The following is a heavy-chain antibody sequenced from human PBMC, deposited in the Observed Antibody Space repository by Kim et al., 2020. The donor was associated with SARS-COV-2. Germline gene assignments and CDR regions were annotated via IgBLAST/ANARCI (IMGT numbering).Heavy chain of an antibody. CDR3: ARVNYDFWSGYTDDAFDI. D-gene: IGHD3-3*01. CDR1: GYTFTGYY. V-gene: IGHV1-2*06. CDR2: INPNSGGT. Sequence: ASVKVSCKASGYTFTGYYMHWVRQAPGQGLEWMGRINPNSGGTNYAQKFQGRVTMTRDTSISTAYMELSRLRSDDTAVYYCARVNYDFWSGYTDDAFDIWGQGTMVTVSS. J-gene: IGHJ3*02.